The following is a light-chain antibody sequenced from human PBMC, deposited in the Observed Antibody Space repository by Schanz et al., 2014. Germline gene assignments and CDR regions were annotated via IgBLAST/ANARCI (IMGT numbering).Light chain of an antibody. CDR1: SSNIGNNY. CDR2: DNS. Sequence: QSVLTQPPSVSAAPGQKVTISCSGSSSNIGNNYVSWYQQLPGTAPKLLIYDNSKRPSGIPDRFSGSKSGTSATLGITGLQTGDEADYYCETWDSSLSVGTFGGGTKLTVL. J-gene: IGLJ3*02. V-gene: IGLV1-51*01. CDR3: ETWDSSLSVGT.